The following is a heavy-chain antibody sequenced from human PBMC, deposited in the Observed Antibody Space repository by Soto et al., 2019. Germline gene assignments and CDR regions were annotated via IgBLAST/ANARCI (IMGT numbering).Heavy chain of an antibody. CDR2: INHSGST. Sequence: PSETLSLTCAVYGGSFSGYYWSWIRQPPGKGLEWIGEINHSGSTNYNPSLKSRVTISVDTSKNQFSLKLSSVTAADTAVYYCARGRDYYGSGSYYYYGMDVWGQGTTVTV. D-gene: IGHD3-10*01. V-gene: IGHV4-34*01. J-gene: IGHJ6*02. CDR3: ARGRDYYGSGSYYYYGMDV. CDR1: GGSFSGYY.